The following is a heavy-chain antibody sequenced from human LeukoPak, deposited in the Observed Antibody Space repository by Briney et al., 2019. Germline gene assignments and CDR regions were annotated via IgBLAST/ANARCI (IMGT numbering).Heavy chain of an antibody. CDR2: ISAYNGNT. D-gene: IGHD4-23*01. J-gene: IGHJ6*02. CDR3: ARVVTTVVKGNWYGMDV. V-gene: IGHV1-18*01. CDR1: GYTFTSYG. Sequence: GASVKVSCKASGYTFTSYGISWVRQAPGQGLEWMGWISAYNGNTNYAQKLQGRVTMTTDTSTSTAYMELRSLRSDDTAVYYCARVVTTVVKGNWYGMDVWGQGTTVTVSS.